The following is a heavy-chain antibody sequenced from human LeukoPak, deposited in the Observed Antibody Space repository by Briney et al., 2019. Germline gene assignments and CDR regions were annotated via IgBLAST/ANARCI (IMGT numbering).Heavy chain of an antibody. CDR3: ARLDYSGSYYFDY. D-gene: IGHD1-26*01. V-gene: IGHV3-53*01. Sequence: GGSLRLSCAASGFTVSTNYMSWVRQAPGKGLQWVSVIYRDDTTYYADSVKGRFTISRDNSKNTLFLQMNSLRAEDTAVYYCARLDYSGSYYFDYWGQGTLVTVSS. CDR2: IYRDDTT. J-gene: IGHJ4*02. CDR1: GFTVSTNY.